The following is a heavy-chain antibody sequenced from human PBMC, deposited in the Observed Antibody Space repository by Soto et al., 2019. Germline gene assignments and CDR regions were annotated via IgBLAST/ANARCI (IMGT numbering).Heavy chain of an antibody. Sequence: GGSLRLSCAASGFTFSSYGMHWVRQAPGKGLEWVAVIWYDGSNKYYADSVKGRFTISRDNSKNTLYLQMNSLRAEDTAVYYCARVGRRLSSSWSLFDYWGQGTLVTVSS. D-gene: IGHD6-13*01. CDR3: ARVGRRLSSSWSLFDY. J-gene: IGHJ4*02. CDR1: GFTFSSYG. V-gene: IGHV3-33*01. CDR2: IWYDGSNK.